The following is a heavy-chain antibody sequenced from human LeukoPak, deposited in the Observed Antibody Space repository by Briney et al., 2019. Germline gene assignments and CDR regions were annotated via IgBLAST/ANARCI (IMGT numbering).Heavy chain of an antibody. CDR3: ARGTPQVSYYYDSSGYAWSWYFDL. J-gene: IGHJ2*01. V-gene: IGHV3-23*01. CDR1: GFTFSNAW. Sequence: GGSLRLSCAASGFTFSNAWMSWVRQAPGKGLEWVSLISGGGGDPYYADSVRGRFTISRDNSKNTLFLQMNSLRAEDTAVYYCARGTPQVSYYYDSSGYAWSWYFDLWGRGTLVTVSS. CDR2: ISGGGGDP. D-gene: IGHD3-22*01.